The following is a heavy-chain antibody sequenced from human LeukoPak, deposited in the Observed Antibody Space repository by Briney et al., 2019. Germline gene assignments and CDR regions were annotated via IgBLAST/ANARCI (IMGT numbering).Heavy chain of an antibody. J-gene: IGHJ3*02. Sequence: GRSLTLSCAASGFTFTRHWTHWVRHTPGQWIVFVSRSNADGTYKRYAGSVEGRFIISRDNAKNTLYLQMNSLRVEDTAVYYCAREPDHGANVDAFDIWGQGAKVTVSS. D-gene: IGHD4/OR15-4a*01. V-gene: IGHV3-74*01. CDR2: SNADGTYK. CDR1: GFTFTRHW. CDR3: AREPDHGANVDAFDI.